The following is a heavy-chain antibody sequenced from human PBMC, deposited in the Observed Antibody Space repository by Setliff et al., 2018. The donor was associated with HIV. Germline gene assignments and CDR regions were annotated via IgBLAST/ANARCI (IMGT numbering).Heavy chain of an antibody. V-gene: IGHV4-39*01. D-gene: IGHD6-6*01. CDR3: ARLSSYRSSSYYFDY. CDR1: GDSISDTTYY. CDR2: IYHSGST. J-gene: IGHJ4*02. Sequence: KPSETLSLTCAVSGDSISDTTYYWGWIRLPPGKGLEWIGNIYHSGSTLYKPSLKSRVTMSVDTSKNQFSLKLNSVTAADTAVYHCARLSSYRSSSYYFDYWGQGALVTVSS.